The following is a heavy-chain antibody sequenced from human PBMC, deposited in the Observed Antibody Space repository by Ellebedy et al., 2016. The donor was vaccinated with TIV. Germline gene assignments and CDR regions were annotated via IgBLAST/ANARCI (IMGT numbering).Heavy chain of an antibody. D-gene: IGHD6-19*01. CDR3: ANGCEFGAWYDY. J-gene: IGHJ4*02. CDR2: ISGSGGST. Sequence: PGGSLRLSCTVSGFSFRSYAMSWVRQAPGKGLEWVSGISGSGGSTYYADSVKGRFIISRDNSKNTLYLQMNSLRAEDTAVYYCANGCEFGAWYDYWGQGTLVTVSS. V-gene: IGHV3-23*01. CDR1: GFSFRSYA.